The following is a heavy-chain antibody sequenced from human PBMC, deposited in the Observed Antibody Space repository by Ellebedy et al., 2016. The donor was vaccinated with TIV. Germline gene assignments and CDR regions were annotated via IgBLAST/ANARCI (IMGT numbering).Heavy chain of an antibody. CDR1: GFTLSSYW. D-gene: IGHD6-13*01. J-gene: IGHJ4*02. Sequence: GESLKISCAASGFTLSSYWMHWVRQAPGKGLMWVSRINTDGSSTGYADSVKGRFTISRDNAKNTLYLQMNGLRAEDTAVYYCAREVWYPASWGQGTLVTASS. CDR3: AREVWYPAS. V-gene: IGHV3-74*01. CDR2: INTDGSST.